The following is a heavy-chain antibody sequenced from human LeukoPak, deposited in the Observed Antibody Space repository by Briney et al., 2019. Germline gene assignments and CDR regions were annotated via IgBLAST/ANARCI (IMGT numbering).Heavy chain of an antibody. Sequence: SETRSLTWTVAGGSISSYYGSWIRQPPGKGLEWIGYIYYSGSTNYNPYLQSRVTISVDTSTNQFSLKLSTLTAADTAVYYCARHDTGYSSSWYLVAWGQGTLVTVSS. CDR2: IYYSGST. D-gene: IGHD6-13*01. CDR3: ARHDTGYSSSWYLVA. CDR1: GGSISSYY. J-gene: IGHJ5*02. V-gene: IGHV4-59*08.